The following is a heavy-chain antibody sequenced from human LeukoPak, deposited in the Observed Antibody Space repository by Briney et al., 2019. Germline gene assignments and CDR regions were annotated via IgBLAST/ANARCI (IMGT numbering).Heavy chain of an antibody. D-gene: IGHD5-18*01. V-gene: IGHV3-23*01. CDR1: GFTFSSYA. Sequence: PGGSLRLSCAASGFTFSSYAMSWVRQAPGKGLEWVSAISGNGGATYYADSVEGRFTISRDNSKNMLYMQMNSLRAEDTAVYYCAKGGRGYNYEYWGQGTLVTVSS. CDR3: AKGGRGYNYEY. CDR2: ISGNGGAT. J-gene: IGHJ4*02.